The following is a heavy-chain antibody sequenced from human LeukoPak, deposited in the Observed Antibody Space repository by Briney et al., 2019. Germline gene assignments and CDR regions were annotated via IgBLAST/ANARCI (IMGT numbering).Heavy chain of an antibody. D-gene: IGHD6-19*01. CDR1: GFTFSSYW. J-gene: IGHJ4*02. V-gene: IGHV3-7*05. CDR3: ARQLSGWYDADPY. CDR2: IKEDGSRN. Sequence: SGGSLRLSCAASGFTFSSYWMSRVRQAPGKGLEWVANIKEDGSRNHYVDSVKGRFTISRDNAKNSLYLQMSSLRAEDTAVYYCARQLSGWYDADPYWGQGTLVTVSS.